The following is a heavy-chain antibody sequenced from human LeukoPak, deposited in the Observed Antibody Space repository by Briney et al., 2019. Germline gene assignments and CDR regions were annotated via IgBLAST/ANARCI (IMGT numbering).Heavy chain of an antibody. CDR1: GGSISSYY. J-gene: IGHJ4*02. D-gene: IGHD3-10*01. CDR3: ARRGPDGSGTETPLFDY. Sequence: PSETLSLTCTVSGGSISSYYWSWIRQPPGKGLEWIGYIYYSGSTNYNPSLKSRVTISVDTSKNQFSPKLSSVTAADTAVYYCARRGPDGSGTETPLFDYWGQGTLVTVSS. CDR2: IYYSGST. V-gene: IGHV4-59*08.